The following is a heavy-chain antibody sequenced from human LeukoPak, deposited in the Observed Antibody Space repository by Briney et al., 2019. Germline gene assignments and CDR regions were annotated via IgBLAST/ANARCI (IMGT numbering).Heavy chain of an antibody. CDR2: IYYSGST. J-gene: IGHJ4*02. CDR3: ARGPYYYDSSGPYFDY. V-gene: IGHV4-31*03. CDR1: GGSISSGGYY. Sequence: SETLSLTCTVSGGSISSGGYYWSWIRQYPGKGLEWIGYIYYSGSTYYNPSLKSRVTISVDTSKNQFSLKLSSVTAADTAVYYCARGPYYYDSSGPYFDYWGQGTLVTVSS. D-gene: IGHD3-22*01.